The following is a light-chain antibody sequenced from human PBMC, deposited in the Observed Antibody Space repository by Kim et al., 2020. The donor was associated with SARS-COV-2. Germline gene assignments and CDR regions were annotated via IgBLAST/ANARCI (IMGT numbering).Light chain of an antibody. Sequence: EIVLTQSPATLSVSLGERATLSCRASQSVSSNLAWYQQKPGQAPRLLIYGASTRATGIPARFSASGSGTEFTLTISSLQSEDFAVYYCQQYDDWPLTFGGGTKVDIK. J-gene: IGKJ4*01. CDR2: GAS. CDR3: QQYDDWPLT. CDR1: QSVSSN. V-gene: IGKV3-15*01.